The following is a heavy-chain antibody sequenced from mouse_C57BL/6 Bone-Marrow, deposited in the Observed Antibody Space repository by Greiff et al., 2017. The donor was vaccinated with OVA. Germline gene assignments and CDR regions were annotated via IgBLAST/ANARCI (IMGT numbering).Heavy chain of an antibody. D-gene: IGHD2-1*01. CDR2: INPYNGGT. V-gene: IGHV1-19*01. J-gene: IGHJ1*03. Sequence: EVQLQESGPVLVKPGASVKMSCKASGYTFTDYYMNWVKQSHGKSLEWIGVINPYNGGTSYNQKFKGKATLTVDKSSSTAYMELNSLTSEDSAVYYCARWGNHWYFDVWGTGTTVTVSS. CDR1: GYTFTDYY. CDR3: ARWGNHWYFDV.